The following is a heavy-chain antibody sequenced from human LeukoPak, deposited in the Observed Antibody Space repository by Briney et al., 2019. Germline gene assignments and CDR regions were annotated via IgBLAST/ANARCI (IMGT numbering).Heavy chain of an antibody. Sequence: GESLKISCKGSGYSFTTYWIGWVRQMPGKGLEWMGIIYPGDSDTRYSPSFQGQVTISADKSITTAFLLWSSLKASDTAIYFCARRDYGGHSFGNFDFWGQGTLVTVSS. CDR2: IYPGDSDT. D-gene: IGHD4-23*01. J-gene: IGHJ4*02. CDR3: ARRDYGGHSFGNFDF. CDR1: GYSFTTYW. V-gene: IGHV5-51*01.